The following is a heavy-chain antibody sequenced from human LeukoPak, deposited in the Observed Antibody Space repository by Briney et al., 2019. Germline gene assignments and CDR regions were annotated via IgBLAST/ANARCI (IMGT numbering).Heavy chain of an antibody. CDR3: ARDPFGGSGSYYP. Sequence: GGSLRLSCAASEFTVSSNYMSWVRQAPGKGLEWISIIYSSGSTYYADSVKGRFTVSRDNSKNTLYLQMNSLRAEDTAAYYCARDPFGGSGSYYPWGQGTLVTVSS. CDR2: IYSSGST. V-gene: IGHV3-53*01. J-gene: IGHJ5*02. CDR1: EFTVSSNY. D-gene: IGHD3-10*01.